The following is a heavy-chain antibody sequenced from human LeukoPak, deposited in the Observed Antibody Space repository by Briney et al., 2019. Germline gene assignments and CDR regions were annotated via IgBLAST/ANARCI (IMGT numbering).Heavy chain of an antibody. V-gene: IGHV4-39*01. CDR1: GGSISSSSYY. Sequence: SETLSLTCTVSGGSISSSSYYWGWIRQPPGKGLEWIGSIYYSGSTYYNPSLKSRVTISVDTSKNQFSLKLSSVTAADTAVCYCASHVDTAMVTSNLFDYWGQGTLVTVSS. CDR2: IYYSGST. J-gene: IGHJ4*02. CDR3: ASHVDTAMVTSNLFDY. D-gene: IGHD5-18*01.